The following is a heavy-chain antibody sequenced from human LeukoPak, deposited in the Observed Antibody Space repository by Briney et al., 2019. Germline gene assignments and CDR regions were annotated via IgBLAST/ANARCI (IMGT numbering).Heavy chain of an antibody. D-gene: IGHD6-13*01. J-gene: IGHJ6*03. V-gene: IGHV3-21*01. CDR2: ISSSSSYI. CDR3: ARDRYSSSWPLYYYYYMDV. CDR1: GFTFSSYS. Sequence: PGGSLRLSCAASGFTFSSYSMNWVRQAPGKGLEWVSSISSSSSYIYYADSVKGRFTISRDNAKNSLYLQMNSLRAEDTAVYYCARDRYSSSWPLYYYYYMDVWGKGTTVTVSS.